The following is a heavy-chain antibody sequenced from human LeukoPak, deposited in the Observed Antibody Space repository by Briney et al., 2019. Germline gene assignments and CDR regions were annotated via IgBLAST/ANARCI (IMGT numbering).Heavy chain of an antibody. D-gene: IGHD3-3*01. CDR2: IGTAGDT. J-gene: IGHJ6*02. V-gene: IGHV3-13*01. Sequence: GGSPRLSCAASGFTFSSYDMHWVRQATGKGLEWVSAIGTAGDTYYPGSVKGRFTISRENAKNSLYLQMNSLRAGDTAVYYCARGGAYYDFWSGYPDGMDVWGQGTTVTVSS. CDR3: ARGGAYYDFWSGYPDGMDV. CDR1: GFTFSSYD.